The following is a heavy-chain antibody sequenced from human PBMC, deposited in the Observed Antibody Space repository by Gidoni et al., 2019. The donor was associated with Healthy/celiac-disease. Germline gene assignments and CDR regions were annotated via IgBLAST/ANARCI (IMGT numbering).Heavy chain of an antibody. Sequence: QVQLVESGGGVVQPGRALRLSCAASGFTFSGYGMHWVRPAPGKGLEWVAFISYDGSNKYYADSVKGRFTISRDNSKNTLYLQMNSLRAEDTAVYYCAKGTYYGDYVGYWGQGTLVTVSS. J-gene: IGHJ4*02. V-gene: IGHV3-30*18. CDR1: GFTFSGYG. CDR2: ISYDGSNK. D-gene: IGHD4-17*01. CDR3: AKGTYYGDYVGY.